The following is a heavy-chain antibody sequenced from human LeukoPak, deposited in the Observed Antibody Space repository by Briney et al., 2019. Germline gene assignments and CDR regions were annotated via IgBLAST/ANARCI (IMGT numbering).Heavy chain of an antibody. CDR2: INTNTGNP. D-gene: IGHD6-19*01. CDR1: GYTFNNYA. V-gene: IGHV7-4-1*02. J-gene: IGHJ4*02. Sequence: ASGKLSCKGSGYTFNNYAMNWVRQAPGQGLEWMGWINTNTGNPTYAQGFTGRFVFSLDTSVSTAYLQISSIKAEDTAVYYCARDWYTSDWYGTQPGYWGQGTLVTVSP. CDR3: ARDWYTSDWYGTQPGY.